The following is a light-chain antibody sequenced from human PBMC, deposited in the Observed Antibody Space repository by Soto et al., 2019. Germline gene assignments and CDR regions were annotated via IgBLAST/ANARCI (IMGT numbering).Light chain of an antibody. J-gene: IGKJ3*01. CDR1: QSVSSNY. V-gene: IGKV3-20*01. Sequence: EIVLTQSPGTLSLSPGERATLSCRVSQSVSSNYLAWYQQKPGQAPRLLIYGASNRATGIPDRFSGSGSGTDFTLTISRLEPEDFAMYFCQQYTHSPPGVTFGPGTKVDIK. CDR2: GAS. CDR3: QQYTHSPPGVT.